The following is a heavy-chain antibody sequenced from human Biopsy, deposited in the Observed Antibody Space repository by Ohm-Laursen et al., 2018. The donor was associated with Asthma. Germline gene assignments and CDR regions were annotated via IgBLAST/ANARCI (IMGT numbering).Heavy chain of an antibody. D-gene: IGHD3-3*01. CDR2: IKYDGSEK. CDR3: ARTFHFWSPYHAEHYQL. CDR1: GFTFGAYC. Sequence: SLRLSCAASGFTFGAYCMSWVRQVPGQGLEWVANIKYDGSEKNHVDSLKGRFTISRDNAKNLLFLQMNSLRAEDTAVYYCARTFHFWSPYHAEHYQLWGQGTLVTVSS. J-gene: IGHJ1*01. V-gene: IGHV3-7*01.